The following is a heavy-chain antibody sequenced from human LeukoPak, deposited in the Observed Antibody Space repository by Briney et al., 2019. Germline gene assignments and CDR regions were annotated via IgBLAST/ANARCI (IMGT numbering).Heavy chain of an antibody. CDR1: GGSFSGDY. J-gene: IGHJ5*02. CDR2: INRSGRA. V-gene: IGHV4-34*01. D-gene: IGHD3-3*01. Sequence: SETLTLTCAVYGGSFSGDYWSWIRQPPGKGLEWIGDINRSGRAVYNTSLKSRVIISVDTSKNQFSLKVNSVTAADTAVYYCARHKIVITMLGVHRWFDPWGQGTLVTVSS. CDR3: ARHKIVITMLGVHRWFDP.